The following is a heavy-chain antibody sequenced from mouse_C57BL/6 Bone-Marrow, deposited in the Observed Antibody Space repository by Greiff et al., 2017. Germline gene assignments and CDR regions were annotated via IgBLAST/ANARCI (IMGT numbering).Heavy chain of an antibody. V-gene: IGHV14-4*01. CDR1: GFNFKDDY. CDR2: IDPETGDT. J-gene: IGHJ2*01. CDR3: SSFEGSYFDF. Sequence: VQLQQSGAELVRPGASVTLSCTASGFNFKDDYIHWVKQRPEQGLEWIGWIDPETGDTEYASKFQGKATITSDTSSNTAYLQLRSLTSEDTAVSDCSSFEGSYFDFWGQGTPLTVAS.